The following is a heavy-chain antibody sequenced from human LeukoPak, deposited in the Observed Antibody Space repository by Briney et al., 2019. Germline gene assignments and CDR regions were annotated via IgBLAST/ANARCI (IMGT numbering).Heavy chain of an antibody. CDR2: ITGSGCST. Sequence: GGSLRLSCAASGFTFRSYAMSWVRQAPGRGLDWVSAITGSGCSTYYADSVKGRFTISRDNSKNTLYLQMNSLSAEDTAVYYCAKTSAYSAYDFTDYWGQGTLVTVSS. CDR3: AKTSAYSAYDFTDY. D-gene: IGHD5-12*01. V-gene: IGHV3-23*01. CDR1: GFTFRSYA. J-gene: IGHJ4*02.